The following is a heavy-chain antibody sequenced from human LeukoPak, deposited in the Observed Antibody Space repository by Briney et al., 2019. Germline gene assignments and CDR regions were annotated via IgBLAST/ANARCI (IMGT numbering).Heavy chain of an antibody. D-gene: IGHD2-2*01. CDR1: GGSFSGYY. Sequence: SETLSLTCAVYGGSFSGYYWSWIRQPPGKGLEWIGEINHSGSTNYNPSLKSRVTISVDTSKNQFSVKLSSVTAADTAVYYCARGLGYCSSTSCSFDYWGQGTLATVSS. J-gene: IGHJ4*02. CDR3: ARGLGYCSSTSCSFDY. V-gene: IGHV4-34*01. CDR2: INHSGST.